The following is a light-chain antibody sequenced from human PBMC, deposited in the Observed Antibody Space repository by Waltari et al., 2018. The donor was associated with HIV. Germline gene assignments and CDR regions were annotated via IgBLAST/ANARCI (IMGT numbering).Light chain of an antibody. CDR1: SSNIGAGYD. Sequence: QSVLTPPPSVSGAPGQRVTISCTGSSSNIGAGYDVHWYQQLPGAAHKLLIYGNSNRPSGVPDRFSGSKSGTSASLAITGLQAEDEADYYCQSYDSSLSGREVFGGGTKLTVL. V-gene: IGLV1-40*01. J-gene: IGLJ2*01. CDR2: GNS. CDR3: QSYDSSLSGREV.